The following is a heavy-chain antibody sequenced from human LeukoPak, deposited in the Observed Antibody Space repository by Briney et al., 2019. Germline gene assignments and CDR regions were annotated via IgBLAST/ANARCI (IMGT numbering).Heavy chain of an antibody. J-gene: IGHJ4*02. CDR1: GGSISSSSYY. D-gene: IGHD3-10*01. V-gene: IGHV4-39*01. CDR2: ICYSGST. Sequence: SETLSLTCTVSGGSISSSSYYWGWIRQPPGKGLEWIGSICYSGSTYYNPSLKSRVTISVDTSKNQFSLKLSSVTAADTAVYYCAALIWFGELYFDYWGQGTLVTVSS. CDR3: AALIWFGELYFDY.